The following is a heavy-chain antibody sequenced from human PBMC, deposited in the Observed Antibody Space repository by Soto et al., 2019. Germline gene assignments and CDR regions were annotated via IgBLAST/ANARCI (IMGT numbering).Heavy chain of an antibody. CDR2: TGSSSSTI. CDR1: GFTFSTYS. D-gene: IGHD3-3*01. CDR3: ARSSTIFGVDYYYMDV. Sequence: GGSLRLSCTASGFTFSTYSMNWVRQAPGKGLEWVSYTGSSSSTIYYADSVKGRFTISRNNAKNSLYLQMSSLGAEDKAVYYCARSSTIFGVDYYYMDVWGKGTTVTVSS. V-gene: IGHV3-48*01. J-gene: IGHJ6*03.